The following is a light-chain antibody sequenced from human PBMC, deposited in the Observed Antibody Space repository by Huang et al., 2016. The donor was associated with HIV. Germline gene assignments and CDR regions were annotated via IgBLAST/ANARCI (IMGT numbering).Light chain of an antibody. CDR2: DAS. J-gene: IGKJ2*01. CDR1: ESVGSN. V-gene: IGKV3-15*01. CDR3: HHYSNWPPAYT. Sequence: IVMTQSPATLSVSPGERATLSCRASESVGSNLAWYQQKPGQAPRPLIFDASARASGFPARFSGSGFGTEFTLTISSLQSEDFAVYYCHHYSNWPPAYTFGQGTKLEIK.